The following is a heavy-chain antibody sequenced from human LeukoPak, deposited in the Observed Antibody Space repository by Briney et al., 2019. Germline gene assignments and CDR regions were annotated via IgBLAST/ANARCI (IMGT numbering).Heavy chain of an antibody. CDR1: GSIFTSYY. Sequence: ASVKVSCKASGSIFTSYYIHWVRQAPGQGLEWMGIINPGGGTTSYAQKFQGRVTMTRDMSTSSFYMDLSSLRSEDTAVYYCARDLSHRRVSDKNYYMDVWGKGTTVTVS. J-gene: IGHJ6*03. V-gene: IGHV1-46*01. D-gene: IGHD2/OR15-2a*01. CDR3: ARDLSHRRVSDKNYYMDV. CDR2: INPGGGTT.